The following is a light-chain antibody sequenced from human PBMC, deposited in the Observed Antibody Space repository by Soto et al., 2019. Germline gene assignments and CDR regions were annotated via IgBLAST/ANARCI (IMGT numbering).Light chain of an antibody. CDR2: DVS. CDR1: SSDVGSYNY. J-gene: IGLJ2*01. Sequence: QSALTQPRSVSGSPGQSVTISCTGTSSDVGSYNYVSWYQKHPGKVPKLMIYDVSQRPSGVPDRFSGSKSGNTASLTISGLQAEDEADYYCCSYAGSWDVVFGGGTKVTVL. CDR3: CSYAGSWDVV. V-gene: IGLV2-11*01.